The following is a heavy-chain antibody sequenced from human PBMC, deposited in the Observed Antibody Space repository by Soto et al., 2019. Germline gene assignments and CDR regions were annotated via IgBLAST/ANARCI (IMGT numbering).Heavy chain of an antibody. CDR2: TILTFGTP. D-gene: IGHD3-22*01. V-gene: IGHV1-69*12. CDR3: VRGPDYEGYFDY. Sequence: QVRLVQSGAEVKKTGSSVKVSCEASGTTFSNFAIGWVRQAPGQGLEWMGGTILTFGTPNYAQKFQGRGTXXAXXSMTTAYMELRGLRSEDTAVYYCVRGPDYEGYFDYWGQGTLVTVSS. CDR1: GTTFSNFA. J-gene: IGHJ4*02.